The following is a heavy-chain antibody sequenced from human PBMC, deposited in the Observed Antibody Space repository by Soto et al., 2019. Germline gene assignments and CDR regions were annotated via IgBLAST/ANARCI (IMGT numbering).Heavy chain of an antibody. Sequence: EVQLLESGGGLVQPGGSLRLSCAASGFTFSSYAMSWVRQVPGKGLEWVSAISGSGGSTYYADSVKGRFTISRDNSKNTLYLQMNSLRAEDTAVYYCAKAYDFWSGYYGYYYYYYMDVWGKGTTVTVSS. D-gene: IGHD3-3*01. CDR1: GFTFSSYA. J-gene: IGHJ6*03. CDR3: AKAYDFWSGYYGYYYYYYMDV. V-gene: IGHV3-23*01. CDR2: ISGSGGST.